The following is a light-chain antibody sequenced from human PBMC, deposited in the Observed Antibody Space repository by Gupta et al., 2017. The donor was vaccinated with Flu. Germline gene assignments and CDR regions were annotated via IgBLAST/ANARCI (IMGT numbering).Light chain of an antibody. CDR2: DDT. V-gene: IGLV3-21*02. CDR3: QVWASSSDVL. CDR1: NIGSRS. J-gene: IGLJ2*01. Sequence: SSVLTQPPSVSVAPGRTARITCSGNNIGSRSVHWYQQKAGQAPVLVVHDDTDRPSGIPERFSGSTSGDTATLTISWVEAGDEADYYCQVWASSSDVLFGGGTKLTVL.